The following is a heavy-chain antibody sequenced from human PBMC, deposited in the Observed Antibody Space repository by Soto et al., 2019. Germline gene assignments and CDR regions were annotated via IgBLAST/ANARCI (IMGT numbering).Heavy chain of an antibody. CDR3: ARVPYGYSSSWYDY. J-gene: IGHJ4*02. V-gene: IGHV1-18*01. D-gene: IGHD6-13*01. CDR2: ISAYNGNT. Sequence: ASVKVSCKASGYTFTSYGISWVRQAPGQGLEWMGWISAYNGNTNYAQKLQGRVTMTTDTSTSTAYMELRSLRSDDTAVYYCARVPYGYSSSWYDYWGQGTLVTVSS. CDR1: GYTFTSYG.